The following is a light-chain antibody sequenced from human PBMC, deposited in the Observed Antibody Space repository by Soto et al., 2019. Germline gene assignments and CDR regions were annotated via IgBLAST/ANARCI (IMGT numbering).Light chain of an antibody. CDR1: SSDIGGNNF. J-gene: IGLJ2*01. CDR3: SSYGCSNNFVV. V-gene: IGLV2-8*01. Sequence: QSALTQPPSASGSPGQSVTISCTGTSSDIGGNNFVSWYQHHPGKAPKLMLYDVIKRPSGVPTRFSGSKSGNTASLTVAGLQAEDEDDDYCSSYGCSNNFVVFGGGTKLTVL. CDR2: DVI.